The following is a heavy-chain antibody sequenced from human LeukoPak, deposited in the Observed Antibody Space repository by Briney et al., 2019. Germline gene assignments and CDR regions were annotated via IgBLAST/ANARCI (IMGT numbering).Heavy chain of an antibody. V-gene: IGHV3-21*01. CDR1: GFTLSSYS. D-gene: IGHD6-19*01. CDR2: IGSTSSYI. CDR3: TREVAVAFDS. Sequence: TGGSLRLXCAASGFTLSSYSMNWVRQAPGKELEWVSSIGSTSSYIYYADSVKGRFTISRDNAKNSLYLQMNSLRAEDTAVYYCTREVAVAFDSWGQGTLVTVSS. J-gene: IGHJ4*02.